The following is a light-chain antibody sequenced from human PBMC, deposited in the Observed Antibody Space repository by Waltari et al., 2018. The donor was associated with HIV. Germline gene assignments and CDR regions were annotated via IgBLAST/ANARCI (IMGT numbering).Light chain of an antibody. Sequence: QSALTQPPSASGSLGQSVTISCTGSSSDVGRYDYVSWYQQHPGNAPKLLIFEVNTRPSGVPDRFSGSKSGNTASLTVAGLQAEDEAEYSCSSYAGINPVIFGGGTTLTVL. J-gene: IGLJ2*01. CDR3: SSYAGINPVI. CDR1: SSDVGRYDY. V-gene: IGLV2-8*01. CDR2: EVN.